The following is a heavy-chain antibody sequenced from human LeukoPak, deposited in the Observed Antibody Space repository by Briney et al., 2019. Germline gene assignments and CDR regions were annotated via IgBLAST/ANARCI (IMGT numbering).Heavy chain of an antibody. D-gene: IGHD3-22*01. CDR1: GFTFSSYW. CDR3: ARIADYYDSSGYSMPFDY. V-gene: IGHV3-7*01. J-gene: IGHJ4*02. Sequence: GGSLRLSCAASGFTFSSYWMSWVRQAPGKGLEWVANIKQDGSEKYYVDSVKGRFTISRDNAKNSLYLQMNSLRAEDTAVYYCARIADYYDSSGYSMPFDYWGQGTLVTVSS. CDR2: IKQDGSEK.